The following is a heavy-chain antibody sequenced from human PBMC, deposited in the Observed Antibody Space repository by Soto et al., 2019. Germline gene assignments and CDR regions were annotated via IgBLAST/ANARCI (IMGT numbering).Heavy chain of an antibody. J-gene: IGHJ5*02. CDR3: ARGGWNIAAAGTRGWFDP. Sequence: GSLRLSCAASGFTFSSYSMNWVRQAPGKGLEWVSYISSSNSTIYYADSVKGRFTISRDNAKNTLYLQMNSLRAEDTAVYYCARGGWNIAAAGTRGWFDPWGQGTLVTVSS. D-gene: IGHD6-13*01. V-gene: IGHV3-48*01. CDR2: ISSSNSTI. CDR1: GFTFSSYS.